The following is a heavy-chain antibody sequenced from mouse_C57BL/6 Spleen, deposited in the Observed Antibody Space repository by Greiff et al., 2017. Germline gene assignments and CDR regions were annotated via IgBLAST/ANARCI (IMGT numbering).Heavy chain of an antibody. D-gene: IGHD4-1*01. CDR2: INPSNGGT. CDR1: GYTFTSYW. V-gene: IGHV1-53*01. J-gene: IGHJ4*01. Sequence: QVQLQQPGTELVKPGASVKLSCKASGYTFTSYWMHWVKQRPGQGLEWIGNINPSNGGTNYNEKFKGKATLTVDKSSSPAYMQLSSLTSEDSAVYDCARSPLWENCAMDYWGQGTSVTVAS. CDR3: ARSPLWENCAMDY.